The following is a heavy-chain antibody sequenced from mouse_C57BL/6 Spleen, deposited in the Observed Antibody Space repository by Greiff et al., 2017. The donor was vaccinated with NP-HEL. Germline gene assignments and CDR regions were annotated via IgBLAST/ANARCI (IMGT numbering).Heavy chain of an antibody. CDR3: ARTGSTVAAKN. V-gene: IGHV1-82*01. J-gene: IGHJ3*01. CDR1: GYAFSSYW. CDR2: IYPGDGDT. D-gene: IGHD1-1*01. Sequence: QVQLQQSGPELVKPGASVKISCKASGYAFSSYWMNWVKQRPGKGLEWIGRIYPGDGDTNYNGKFKGKATLTADKSSSTAYMQLSSLTSEDSAVYFCARTGSTVAAKNWGQGTLVTVSA.